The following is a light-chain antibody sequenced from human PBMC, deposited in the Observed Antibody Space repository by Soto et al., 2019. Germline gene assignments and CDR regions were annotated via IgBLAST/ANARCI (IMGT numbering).Light chain of an antibody. Sequence: EIVLTQSPGTLSLSPGKRATLSCRASQSVSSSSLAWYQQRPGQAPRLLIYGASRRASGIPDRFSSTGTGTDSILTISRLEPEDCAVYYCHQYGSSPWTVGPGTKVEV. CDR1: QSVSSSS. V-gene: IGKV3-20*01. CDR3: HQYGSSPWT. CDR2: GAS. J-gene: IGKJ1*01.